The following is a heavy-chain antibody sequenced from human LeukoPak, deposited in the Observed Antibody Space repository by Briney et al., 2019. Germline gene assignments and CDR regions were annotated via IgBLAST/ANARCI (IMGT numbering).Heavy chain of an antibody. D-gene: IGHD3-10*01. CDR3: VRDGEGVAISVNYWFAP. CDR2: MNPNSGST. CDR1: GYTFTNYD. J-gene: IGHJ5*02. Sequence: ASVKVSCKASGYTFTNYDFNWMRQATGQGLEWMGWMNPNSGSTGYAQKFQGRVTMTRDTSISTAYMELRSLTSEDTAVYYCVRDGEGVAISVNYWFAPWGQGTLVTVSS. V-gene: IGHV1-8*01.